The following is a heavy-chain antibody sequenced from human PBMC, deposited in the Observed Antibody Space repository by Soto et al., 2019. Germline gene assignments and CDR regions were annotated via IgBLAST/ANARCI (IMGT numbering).Heavy chain of an antibody. CDR2: INHSGST. V-gene: IGHV4-34*01. CDR1: GGSFSGYY. Sequence: SDTLSLTCAVYGGSFSGYYWSWIRQPPGKGLEWIGEINHSGSTNYNPSLKSRVTISVDTSKNQFSLKLSSVTAADTAVYYCAIRTTIFGVVMPAYGMDVWGQGTTVTVSS. J-gene: IGHJ6*02. D-gene: IGHD3-3*01. CDR3: AIRTTIFGVVMPAYGMDV.